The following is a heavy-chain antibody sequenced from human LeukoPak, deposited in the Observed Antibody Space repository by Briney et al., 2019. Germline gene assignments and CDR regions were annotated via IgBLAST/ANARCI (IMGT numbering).Heavy chain of an antibody. D-gene: IGHD5-18*01. Sequence: PGGSLRLSCAASGFTFSSYGMHWVRQAPGKGLEWVAFIRYDGSNKYYADSVKGRFTISRDNSKNTLYLQMNSLRAEDTAVYYCAKDLLGYSYGYLDYWGQGTLVTFSS. J-gene: IGHJ4*02. CDR1: GFTFSSYG. V-gene: IGHV3-30*02. CDR3: AKDLLGYSYGYLDY. CDR2: IRYDGSNK.